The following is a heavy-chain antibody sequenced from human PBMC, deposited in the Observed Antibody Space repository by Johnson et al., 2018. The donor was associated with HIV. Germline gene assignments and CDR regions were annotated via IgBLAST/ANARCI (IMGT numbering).Heavy chain of an antibody. CDR1: GFTFGSYD. J-gene: IGHJ3*02. Sequence: EVQLMESGGGLAQPGGSLRLSCAASGFTFGSYDMHWVRQVIGEGLEWVSGINTAGDTYYADSVKGRFTISRDNAKNSLYLEMISLRVEDTAVYYCARDPGYSSSHWGAFDIWGQGTMVTVSS. CDR2: INTAGDT. V-gene: IGHV3-13*01. D-gene: IGHD6-13*01. CDR3: ARDPGYSSSHWGAFDI.